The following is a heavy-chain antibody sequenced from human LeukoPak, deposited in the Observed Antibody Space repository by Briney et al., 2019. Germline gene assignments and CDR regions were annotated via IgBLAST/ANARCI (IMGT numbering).Heavy chain of an antibody. CDR1: GFTVSSNY. J-gene: IGHJ5*02. V-gene: IGHV3-66*01. Sequence: PGGSLRLSCAASGFTVSSNYMSWVRQAPGKGLEWVSVIYSGGSTYYADSVKGRFTISRDNSKNTLYLQMNSLRAEDTAVYYCARDRGQYSGYHNWFDPWGQGTLVTVSS. CDR2: IYSGGST. CDR3: ARDRGQYSGYHNWFDP. D-gene: IGHD5-12*01.